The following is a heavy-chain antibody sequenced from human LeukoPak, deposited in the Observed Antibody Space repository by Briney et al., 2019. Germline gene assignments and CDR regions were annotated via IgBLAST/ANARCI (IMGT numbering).Heavy chain of an antibody. V-gene: IGHV3-48*04. Sequence: GGSLRLSCAGSGFTFGSYSMNWVRHAPGKGLEWVSYIGHTGSITDYADSVKGRFTVSRDNAKNSLYLQMNTLRAEDTAVYYCVRDGAVVTSGSYPWRYFQYWGLGTLVTVSS. D-gene: IGHD3-10*01. CDR3: VRDGAVVTSGSYPWRYFQY. CDR1: GFTFGSYS. J-gene: IGHJ1*01. CDR2: IGHTGSIT.